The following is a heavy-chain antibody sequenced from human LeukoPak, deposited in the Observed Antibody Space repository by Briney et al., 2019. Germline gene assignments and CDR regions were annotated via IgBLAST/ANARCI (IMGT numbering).Heavy chain of an antibody. CDR3: ARPVWFGDLYDFDI. V-gene: IGHV3-21*01. CDR1: GFTFSSYS. J-gene: IGHJ3*02. CDR2: ISSSSSDI. Sequence: GGSLRLSCAASGFTFSSYSMNWVRQAPGKGLEWVSSISSSSSDIYYADSVKGRFTISRDNAKNSLYLQMNSLRAEDTAVYYCARPVWFGDLYDFDIWGQGTMVTVSS. D-gene: IGHD3-10*01.